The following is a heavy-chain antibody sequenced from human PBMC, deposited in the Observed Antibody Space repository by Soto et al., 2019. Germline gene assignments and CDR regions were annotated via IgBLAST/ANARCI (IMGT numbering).Heavy chain of an antibody. D-gene: IGHD6-13*01. CDR1: GFTFSSYG. V-gene: IGHV3-33*01. Sequence: GGSLRLSCAASGFTFSSYGMHWVRQAPGKGLEWVAVIWYDGSNKYYADSVKGRFTIARDNSKNTLYLQMNSLRAEDTAVYYWAREGDIGIAAAGSLDYWGQGTLVTVSS. CDR2: IWYDGSNK. J-gene: IGHJ4*02. CDR3: AREGDIGIAAAGSLDY.